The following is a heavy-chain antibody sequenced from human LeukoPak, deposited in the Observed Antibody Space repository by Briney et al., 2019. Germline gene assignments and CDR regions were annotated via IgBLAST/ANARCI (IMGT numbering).Heavy chain of an antibody. CDR1: GYTFRDYY. J-gene: IGHJ4*02. CDR3: ANEESVEGY. CDR2: INPNSGGT. V-gene: IGHV1-2*02. D-gene: IGHD1-1*01. Sequence: ASVKVSCKASGYTFRDYYMHWVRQAPGQGLEWMGWINPNSGGTMYAQKFQGRVAMTRDTSINTAYMELSRLTSDDTAMYYCANEESVEGYWGQGTLVTVSS.